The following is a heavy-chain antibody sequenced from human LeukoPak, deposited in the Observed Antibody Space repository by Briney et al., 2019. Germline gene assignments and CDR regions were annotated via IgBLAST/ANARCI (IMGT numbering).Heavy chain of an antibody. V-gene: IGHV4-4*07. CDR2: IYTSGST. CDR3: ARHHYQLSALDY. J-gene: IGHJ4*02. CDR1: GGSISSYY. D-gene: IGHD2-2*01. Sequence: SETLSLTCTVSGGSISSYYWSWLRQPAGKGLEWIGRIYTSGSTNYNPSLKSRVTMSVDTSKNQFSLKLSSVTAADTAVYYCARHHYQLSALDYWGQGTLVTVSS.